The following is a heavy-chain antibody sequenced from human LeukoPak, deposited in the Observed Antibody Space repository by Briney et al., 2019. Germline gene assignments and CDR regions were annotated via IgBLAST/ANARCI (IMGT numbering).Heavy chain of an antibody. V-gene: IGHV3-23*01. Sequence: PGGSLRLSCGASGFTFSRYPMSWVRQAPGKGLQWVSGISGSGGSTYYADSVKGRFTISRDNSKNTLYLQMNSLRAEDTAVYYCAKDLRSSNYYFFDYWGQGTLVTVSS. D-gene: IGHD6-13*01. CDR2: ISGSGGST. J-gene: IGHJ4*02. CDR3: AKDLRSSNYYFFDY. CDR1: GFTFSRYP.